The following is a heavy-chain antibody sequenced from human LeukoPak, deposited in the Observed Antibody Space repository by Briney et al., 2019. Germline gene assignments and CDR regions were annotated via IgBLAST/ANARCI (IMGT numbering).Heavy chain of an antibody. Sequence: SETLSLTCTVSGGSISSYYWSWIRQPPGKGLEWIGYIYTSGSTNYNPSLKSRVTISVDTSKNQFSLKLSSVTAADTAVYYCACRFAPGVAFDLWGQGTVVSVST. CDR1: GGSISSYY. J-gene: IGHJ4*02. CDR3: ACRFAPGVAFDL. CDR2: IYTSGST. V-gene: IGHV4-4*09. D-gene: IGHD5-12*01.